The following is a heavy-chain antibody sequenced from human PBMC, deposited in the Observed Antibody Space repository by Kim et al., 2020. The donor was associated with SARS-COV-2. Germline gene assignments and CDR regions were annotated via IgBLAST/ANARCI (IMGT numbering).Heavy chain of an antibody. V-gene: IGHV3-21*01. CDR3: ARVLTSGWSYFDY. CDR1: GFSFSSYS. Sequence: GGSLRLSCAASGFSFSSYSMNWFRQAPGTGLEWISTISGGGSTIYYADSTKGRFTISSNNARASLYLKMNSLRAEETAVYYCARVLTSGWSYFDYWGQGTLVTVSS. J-gene: IGHJ4*02. CDR2: ISGGGSTI. D-gene: IGHD6-19*01.